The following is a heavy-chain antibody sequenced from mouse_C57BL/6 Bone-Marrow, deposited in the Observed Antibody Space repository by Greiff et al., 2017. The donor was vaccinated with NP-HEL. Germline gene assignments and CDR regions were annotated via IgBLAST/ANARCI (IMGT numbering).Heavy chain of an antibody. CDR1: GFTFSDYY. J-gene: IGHJ2*01. V-gene: IGHV5-16*01. Sequence: EVQVVESEGGLVQPGSSMKLSCTASGFTFSDYYMAWVRQVPEKGLEWVANINYDGSSTYYLDSLKSRFIISRDNAKNILYLQMSSLKSEDTATYYCARGGWDYWGQGTTLTVSS. CDR3: ARGGWDY. CDR2: INYDGSST. D-gene: IGHD3-3*01.